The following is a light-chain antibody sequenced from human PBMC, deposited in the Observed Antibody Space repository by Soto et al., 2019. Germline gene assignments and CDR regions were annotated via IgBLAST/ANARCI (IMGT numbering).Light chain of an antibody. CDR2: GAS. J-gene: IGKJ5*01. V-gene: IGKV3D-15*01. CDR1: QSVGSIY. CDR3: QQYNNWPIT. Sequence: TQSPGTLSLSPGGRATLSCRASQSVGSIYLAWYQQKPGQAPRLLIHGASNRASGIPDRFSGSGSGTEFTLTISSLQSDDFAVYYCQQYNNWPITFGQGTRLEIK.